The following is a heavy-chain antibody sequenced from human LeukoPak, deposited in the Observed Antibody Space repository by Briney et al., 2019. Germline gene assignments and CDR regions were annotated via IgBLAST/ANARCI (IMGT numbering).Heavy chain of an antibody. CDR3: ARNYYDSSGYYYDMNFDP. V-gene: IGHV4-34*01. Sequence: SETLSLTCAVYGGSFSGYYWSWIRQPPGKGLEWIGEINHSGSTNYNPSLKSRVTISVDTSKNQFSLKLSSVTAADTAVCYCARNYYDSSGYYYDMNFDPWGQGTLVTVSS. CDR1: GGSFSGYY. J-gene: IGHJ5*02. D-gene: IGHD3-22*01. CDR2: INHSGST.